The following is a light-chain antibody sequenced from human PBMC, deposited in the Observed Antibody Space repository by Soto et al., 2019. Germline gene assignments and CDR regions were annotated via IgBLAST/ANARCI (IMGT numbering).Light chain of an antibody. Sequence: EIVMTQSPATLSVSPGSTSTLSCGASQSVRRRLAWYQQKPGQAPRLLRYAASTRAVSIPARFSGSGSGTEFALTISSLKSEDFAVYYCQQYNSWHTITFGPGTRLEIK. CDR1: QSVRRR. V-gene: IGKV3-15*01. J-gene: IGKJ5*01. CDR2: AAS. CDR3: QQYNSWHTIT.